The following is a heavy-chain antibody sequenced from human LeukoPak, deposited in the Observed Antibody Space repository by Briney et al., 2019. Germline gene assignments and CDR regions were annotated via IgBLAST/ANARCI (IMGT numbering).Heavy chain of an antibody. CDR3: ARPGGTDFDFWSGYYK. V-gene: IGHV3-21*06. J-gene: IGHJ4*02. D-gene: IGHD3-3*01. CDR2: VSSRGTYT. CDR1: GFTFSAYT. Sequence: GGSLRLSCEASGFTFSAYTMSWVRLAPGKGLEWVSAVSSRGTYTYYADSLKSRFTISRDNAKNSLSLLMSSLRAEDAAVYYCARPGGTDFDFWSGYYKWGQGTPVTVSS.